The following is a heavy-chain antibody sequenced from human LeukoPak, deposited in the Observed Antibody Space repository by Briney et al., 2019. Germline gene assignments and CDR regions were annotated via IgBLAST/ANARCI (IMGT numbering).Heavy chain of an antibody. CDR3: ARDGTTGDYFDY. Sequence: GGSLRLSCAASGFTFDDHGMSWVRQAPGKGLEWVSGINWNGGSTGYADPVKGRFTISRDNAKNSLYLQMNSLRAEDTALYYCARDGTTGDYFDYWGQGTLVTVSS. J-gene: IGHJ4*02. CDR1: GFTFDDHG. CDR2: INWNGGST. D-gene: IGHD4-17*01. V-gene: IGHV3-20*04.